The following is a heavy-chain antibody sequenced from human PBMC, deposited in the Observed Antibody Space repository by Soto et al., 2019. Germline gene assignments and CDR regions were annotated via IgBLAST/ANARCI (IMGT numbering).Heavy chain of an antibody. Sequence: PGGSLRLSCAASGFTFSSYGMHWVRQAPGKGLEWVAVISYDGSNKYYADSVKGRFTISRDNSKNTLYLQMNSLRAEDTAVYYCAKDGIGYFDYWGQGTLVTVSS. J-gene: IGHJ4*02. CDR1: GFTFSSYG. CDR3: AKDGIGYFDY. V-gene: IGHV3-30*18. CDR2: ISYDGSNK. D-gene: IGHD1-20*01.